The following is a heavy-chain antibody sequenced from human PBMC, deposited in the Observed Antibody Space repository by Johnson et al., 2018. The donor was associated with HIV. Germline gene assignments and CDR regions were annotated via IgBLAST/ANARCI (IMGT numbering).Heavy chain of an antibody. CDR2: IKQEGSEK. Sequence: VQLVESGGGLVQPGGSLRLSCAASGFTFSSYWMSWVRHAPGKGLEWVANIKQEGSEKYYVDSVKGRFTISRDNAKNSLYLQMNSLRAEDTALYYCTRSQGSGEGAFDIWGQGTMVIVSS. CDR3: TRSQGSGEGAFDI. CDR1: GFTFSSYW. V-gene: IGHV3-7*01. D-gene: IGHD2-21*01. J-gene: IGHJ3*02.